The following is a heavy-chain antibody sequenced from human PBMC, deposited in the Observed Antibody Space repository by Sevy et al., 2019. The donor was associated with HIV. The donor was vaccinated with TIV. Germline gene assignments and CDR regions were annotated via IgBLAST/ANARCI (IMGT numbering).Heavy chain of an antibody. V-gene: IGHV3-30-3*01. Sequence: GGSLRLSCAASGFTFSSYAMHWVRQAPGKGLEWVAIISYDGSNKYYAHSVKGRFTISRDNSKNTLYLQMNSLRAEDTAVYYCARDLQVRSPWGNYYYYGMDVWGQGTTVTVSS. CDR3: ARDLQVRSPWGNYYYYGMDV. D-gene: IGHD3-16*01. J-gene: IGHJ6*02. CDR1: GFTFSSYA. CDR2: ISYDGSNK.